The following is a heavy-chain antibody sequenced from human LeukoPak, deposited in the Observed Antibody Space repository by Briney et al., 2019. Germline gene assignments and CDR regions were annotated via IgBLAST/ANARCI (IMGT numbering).Heavy chain of an antibody. J-gene: IGHJ4*02. CDR2: ISSSGGST. V-gene: IGHV3-23*01. D-gene: IGHD3-9*01. Sequence: PGGSLRLSCAASGFTFSSYGMSWVRQAPGKGLEWVSAISSSGGSTYYADSVKGRFTISRDNSKNTLYLQMNSLRAEETAVYYCAKGLLRYFDWSNRAYFDYWGQGTLVTVSS. CDR3: AKGLLRYFDWSNRAYFDY. CDR1: GFTFSSYG.